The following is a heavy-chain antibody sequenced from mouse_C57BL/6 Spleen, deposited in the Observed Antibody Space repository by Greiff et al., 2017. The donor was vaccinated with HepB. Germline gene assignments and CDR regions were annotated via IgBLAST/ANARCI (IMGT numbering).Heavy chain of an antibody. V-gene: IGHV1-76*01. CDR2: IYPGSGNT. D-gene: IGHD1-1*01. Sequence: VQLQQSGAELVRPGASVKLSCKASGYTFTDYYINWVKQRPGQGLEWIARIYPGSGNTYYNEKFKGKATLTAEKSSRTAYMQISSLTSEDSAVYFCARSLYYYGSSSVDYWGQGTTLTVSS. CDR1: GYTFTDYY. J-gene: IGHJ2*01. CDR3: ARSLYYYGSSSVDY.